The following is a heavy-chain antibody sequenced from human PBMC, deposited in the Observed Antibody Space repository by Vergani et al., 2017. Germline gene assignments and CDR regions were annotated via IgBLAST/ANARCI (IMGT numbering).Heavy chain of an antibody. J-gene: IGHJ6*03. V-gene: IGHV4-4*07. CDR2: IYTSGST. Sequence: QVQLQESGPGLVKPSETLSLTCTVSGGSISSYYWSWIRQPAGKGLEWIGRIYTSGSTNYNPSLKSRVTMSVDTSKNQFSLKLSSVTAADTAVYYCARVIERQKDADYDFWSGYSYYYYYMDVWGKGTTVTVSS. D-gene: IGHD3-3*01. CDR1: GGSISSYY. CDR3: ARVIERQKDADYDFWSGYSYYYYYMDV.